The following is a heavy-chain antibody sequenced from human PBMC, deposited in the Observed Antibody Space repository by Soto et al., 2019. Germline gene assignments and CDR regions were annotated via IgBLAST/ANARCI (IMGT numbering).Heavy chain of an antibody. CDR2: IYYSGST. V-gene: IGHV4-38-2*01. J-gene: IGHJ4*02. CDR3: PRGNSWSSSSFDY. CDR1: GYSISSGYY. D-gene: IGHD1-26*01. Sequence: SETLSLTCAVSGYSISSGYYWGWIRQPPGKGLEWIGSIYYSGSTYHNPSLKSRVTMSVDTSKNQFSLKLSSVTAADTAVYYCPRGNSWSSSSFDYRRQGPPVPVCS.